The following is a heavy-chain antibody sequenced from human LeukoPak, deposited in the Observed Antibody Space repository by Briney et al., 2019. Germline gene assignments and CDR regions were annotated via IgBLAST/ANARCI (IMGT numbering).Heavy chain of an antibody. D-gene: IGHD3-9*01. J-gene: IGHJ4*02. CDR2: IYYSGST. CDR1: GGSISSGGYY. CDR3: ASHYYDILNRYTPRFDY. V-gene: IGHV4-31*03. Sequence: PSQTLSLTCTVSGGSISSGGYYWSWIRQHPGKGLEWIGYIYYSGSTYYNPSLKSRVTISVDTSKNQFSLKLSSVTAADTAVYYCASHYYDILNRYTPRFDYWGQGTLVAVSS.